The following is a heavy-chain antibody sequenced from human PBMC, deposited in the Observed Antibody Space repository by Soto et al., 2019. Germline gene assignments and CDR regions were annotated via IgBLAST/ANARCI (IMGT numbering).Heavy chain of an antibody. Sequence: SETLSLTCTVSGGSISSSSYYWGWIRQPPGKGLEWIGSIYYSGSTYYNPSLKSRVTISVDTSKNQFSLKLSSVTAADTAVYYCARGLITMVRGVTNHNWFDPWGQGTLVTVSS. CDR1: GGSISSSSYY. CDR3: ARGLITMVRGVTNHNWFDP. CDR2: IYYSGST. V-gene: IGHV4-39*01. J-gene: IGHJ5*02. D-gene: IGHD3-10*01.